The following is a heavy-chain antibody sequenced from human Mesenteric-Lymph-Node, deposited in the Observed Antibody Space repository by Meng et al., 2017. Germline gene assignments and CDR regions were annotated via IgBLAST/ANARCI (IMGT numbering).Heavy chain of an antibody. CDR1: DGSISGSY. V-gene: IGHV3-15*01. D-gene: IGHD3-10*01. CDR2: TKSQTGGGTP. Sequence: ETLSLTCIVSDGSISGSYWSWVRQPPGKGLEWVGRTKSQTGGGTPDYAAPVKGRFTISRDDSENTLYLQMNSLETEDTAVYYCTRDPSYYYGSGSLIDYWGQGTLVTVSS. J-gene: IGHJ4*02. CDR3: TRDPSYYYGSGSLIDY.